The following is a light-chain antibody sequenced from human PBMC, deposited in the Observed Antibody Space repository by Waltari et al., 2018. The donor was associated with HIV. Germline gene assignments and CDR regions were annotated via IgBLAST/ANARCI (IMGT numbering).Light chain of an antibody. Sequence: DIQMTQSPSSLSASVGDSVTIPCRASQTVNNKLNWYQQKPGEAPKVVIYDASTLESGVPSRFRGGGTRTDVTLTITSLQLDDFATYCCQQSFSYPLTFGPGTKVDI. J-gene: IGKJ3*01. V-gene: IGKV1-39*01. CDR2: DAS. CDR3: QQSFSYPLT. CDR1: QTVNNK.